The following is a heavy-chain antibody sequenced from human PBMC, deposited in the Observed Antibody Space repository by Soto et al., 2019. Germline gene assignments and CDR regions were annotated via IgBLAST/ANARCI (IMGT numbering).Heavy chain of an antibody. D-gene: IGHD3-10*01. CDR3: AKDRYYYGSGSPGYFDY. CDR1: VFTFSSYA. Sequence: GSLRLSCAASVFTFSSYAMSWVRQAPGKGLEWVSAISGSGGSTYYADSVKGRFTISRDNSKNTLYLQMNSLRAEDTAVYYCAKDRYYYGSGSPGYFDYWGQGTLVTVSS. J-gene: IGHJ4*02. V-gene: IGHV3-23*01. CDR2: ISGSGGST.